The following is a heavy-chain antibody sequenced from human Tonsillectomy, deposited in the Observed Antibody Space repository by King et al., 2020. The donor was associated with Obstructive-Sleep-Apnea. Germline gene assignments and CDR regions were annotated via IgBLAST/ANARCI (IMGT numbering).Heavy chain of an antibody. CDR2: INGNSKYI. J-gene: IGHJ4*02. CDR1: GFTFNTDN. CDR3: VRGGGTYQRIDRFDY. V-gene: IGHV3-21*01. D-gene: IGHD1-26*01. Sequence: VQLVESGGGLVKPGGSLRLSCAAFGFTFNTDNMNWVRQAPGKGLEWVSSINGNSKYIYYEDSMRGRFTISRDNGRNSLYLQMNSLRAEDTAVYYCVRGGGTYQRIDRFDYWGQRTLVTVSS.